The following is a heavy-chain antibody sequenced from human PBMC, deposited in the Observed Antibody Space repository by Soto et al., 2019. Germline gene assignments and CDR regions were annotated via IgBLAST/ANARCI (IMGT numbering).Heavy chain of an antibody. CDR2: IVVGSGNT. CDR3: SVLRYFHWRIDL. V-gene: IGHV1-58*02. Sequence: ASVKVSCKASGFTFTSSAMQWVRQARGQRLEWIGWIVVGSGNTNYAQKFQERVTITRDMSTSTAYMELSSLRSEDTAMYYCSVLRYFHWRIDLWGPGTLVTVSS. D-gene: IGHD3-9*01. CDR1: GFTFTSSA. J-gene: IGHJ5*02.